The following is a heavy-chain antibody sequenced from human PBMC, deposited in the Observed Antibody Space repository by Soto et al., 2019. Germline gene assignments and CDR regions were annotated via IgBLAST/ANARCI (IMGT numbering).Heavy chain of an antibody. CDR2: IYYSGST. CDR3: ASLRTYYDFWSGYEYYFDY. V-gene: IGHV4-59*01. D-gene: IGHD3-3*01. Sequence: QVQLQESGPGLVKPSETLSLTCTVSGGSISSYYWSWIRQPPGKGLEWIGYIYYSGSTNYNPSLKSRVTISVDTSKNQFSLKLSSVTAADTAVYYCASLRTYYDFWSGYEYYFDYWGQGTLVTVSS. J-gene: IGHJ4*02. CDR1: GGSISSYY.